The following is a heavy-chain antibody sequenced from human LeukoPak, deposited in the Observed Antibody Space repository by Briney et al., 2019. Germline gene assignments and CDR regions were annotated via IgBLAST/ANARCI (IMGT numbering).Heavy chain of an antibody. D-gene: IGHD2-2*01. CDR2: IWYDGSNK. CDR3: AREGGGDIVVVPAAPTNYGMDV. CDR1: GFTFSSYG. Sequence: GESLRLSCAASGFTFSSYGMHWVRQAPGKGLEWVAVIWYDGSNKYYADSVKGRFTISRDNSKNTLYLQMNSLRAEDTAVYYCAREGGGDIVVVPAAPTNYGMDVWGQGTTVTVSS. V-gene: IGHV3-33*01. J-gene: IGHJ6*02.